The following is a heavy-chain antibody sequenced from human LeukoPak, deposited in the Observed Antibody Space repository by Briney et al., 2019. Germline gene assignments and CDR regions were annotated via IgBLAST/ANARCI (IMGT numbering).Heavy chain of an antibody. CDR2: IYYSGST. J-gene: IGHJ4*02. V-gene: IGHV4-39*07. CDR3: ARDIYCSSTSCFTFEY. D-gene: IGHD2-2*01. Sequence: SETLSLTCTVSGGSISSSSYYWGWIRQPPGKGLEWIGSIYYSGSTYYNPSLKSRVTISVDTSKNQFSLKLSSVTAADTAVYYCARDIYCSSTSCFTFEYWGQGTLVTVSS. CDR1: GGSISSSSYY.